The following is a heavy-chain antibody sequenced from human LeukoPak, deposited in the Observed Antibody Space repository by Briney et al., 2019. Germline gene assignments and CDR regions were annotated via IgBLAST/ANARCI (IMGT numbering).Heavy chain of an antibody. J-gene: IGHJ3*02. Sequence: GSSVKVSCKASGGTFSSYAISWVRQAPGQGLEWMGGIIPIFGTANYAQKFQGRVTITTDESTSTAYMELSSLRSEDTAVYYCAREGSVQLYPDAFDIWGQGTMVTVSS. V-gene: IGHV1-69*05. D-gene: IGHD1-1*01. CDR2: IIPIFGTA. CDR3: AREGSVQLYPDAFDI. CDR1: GGTFSSYA.